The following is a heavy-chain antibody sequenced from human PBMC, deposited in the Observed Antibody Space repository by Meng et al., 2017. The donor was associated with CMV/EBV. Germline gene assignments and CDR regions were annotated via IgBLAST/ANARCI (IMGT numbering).Heavy chain of an antibody. CDR2: ISYDGSNK. CDR1: GFTFSSYA. Sequence: GESLKISCAASGFTFSSYAMHWVRQAPGKGLEWVAVISYDGSNKYYADSVKDRFTISRDNSKNTLYLQMNSLRAEDTAVYYCAREDRPLVHCSSTSCRTNYYYYGMDVWGQGTTVTVSS. D-gene: IGHD2-2*01. V-gene: IGHV3-30*04. CDR3: AREDRPLVHCSSTSCRTNYYYYGMDV. J-gene: IGHJ6*02.